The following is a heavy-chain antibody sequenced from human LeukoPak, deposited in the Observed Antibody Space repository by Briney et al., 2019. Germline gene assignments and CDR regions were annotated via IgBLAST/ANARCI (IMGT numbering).Heavy chain of an antibody. V-gene: IGHV3-21*01. CDR3: ARDREKLLWFGEYT. Sequence: GGSLRLSCAASGFTVSSNYMSWVRQAPGKGLEWVSSISSSSSYIYYADSMKGRFTISRDNAKNSLYLQMNSLRAEDTAVYYCARDREKLLWFGEYTWGQGTLVTVSS. CDR2: ISSSSSYI. J-gene: IGHJ5*02. D-gene: IGHD3-10*01. CDR1: GFTVSSNY.